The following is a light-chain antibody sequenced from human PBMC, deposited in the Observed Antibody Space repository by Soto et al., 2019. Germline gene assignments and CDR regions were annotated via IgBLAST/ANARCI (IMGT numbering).Light chain of an antibody. CDR1: QGISSY. CDR2: AAS. J-gene: IGKJ4*01. Sequence: IQLTQSPSSLSASVGDRVTITCRASQGISSYLAWYQQKPGKAPKLLIYAASTLQSGVPSSFSGSGSGTDFTLTISSLQPEDSATYFCQQLNSYPFFGGGTKVEIK. CDR3: QQLNSYPF. V-gene: IGKV1-9*01.